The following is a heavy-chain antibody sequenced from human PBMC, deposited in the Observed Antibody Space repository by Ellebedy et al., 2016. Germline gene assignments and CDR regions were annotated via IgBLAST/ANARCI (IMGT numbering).Heavy chain of an antibody. CDR3: TREFYANPDL. CDR2: ISGNGHFR. J-gene: IGHJ5*02. V-gene: IGHV3-11*05. CDR1: GFTISGLY. Sequence: GGSLRLSXAASGFTISGLYMSWIRQAPGKGLEWVAFISGNGHFRDHRDSVKGRFTISRDNGNHLVFLDMTSLSAEDTGTYYCTREFYANPDLWGQGTLVTVSS. D-gene: IGHD3-16*01.